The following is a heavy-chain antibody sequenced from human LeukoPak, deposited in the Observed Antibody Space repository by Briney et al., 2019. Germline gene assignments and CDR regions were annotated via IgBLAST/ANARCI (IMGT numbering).Heavy chain of an antibody. Sequence: SETLSVTRVVPIGSTYGYYWCTIRQPPGKELEWIGYIYYSGSTNYSPSLKSRVTISVDTSKNQFSLKLSSVTAAATSLYHCARCGLIRGFEYWGQGTLVTVSS. D-gene: IGHD3-16*01. CDR1: IGSTYGYY. V-gene: IGHV4-59*01. CDR3: ARCGLIRGFEY. J-gene: IGHJ4*02. CDR2: IYYSGST.